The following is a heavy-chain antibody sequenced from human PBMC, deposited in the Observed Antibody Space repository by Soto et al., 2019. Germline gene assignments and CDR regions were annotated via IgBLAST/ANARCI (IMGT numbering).Heavy chain of an antibody. J-gene: IGHJ6*02. CDR2: FYYSGNT. CDR1: GDSISDYY. V-gene: IGHV4-4*07. Sequence: SETPSLTCTVSGDSISDYYWSWIRQPAGKGLEWIGRFYYSGNTKSNPSLKSRVTMSADTSKNQFSLSLRSVTAADSAIYYCARMYNSGFYRPEGDYFFYGMDVWGQGTTVTVSS. D-gene: IGHD6-19*01. CDR3: ARMYNSGFYRPEGDYFFYGMDV.